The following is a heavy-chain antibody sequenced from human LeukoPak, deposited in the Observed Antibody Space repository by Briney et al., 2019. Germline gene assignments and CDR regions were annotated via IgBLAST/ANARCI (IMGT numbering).Heavy chain of an antibody. D-gene: IGHD4-17*01. CDR2: INHSGST. CDR1: GGSFSGYY. J-gene: IGHJ3*02. CDR3: ARQDYGRAFDI. V-gene: IGHV4-34*01. Sequence: PSETLSLTCAVYGGSFSGYYWSWIRQPPGKGLEWIGEINHSGSTNYNPSLKSRVTISVDASKNQFSLKLSSVTVADTAVYYCARQDYGRAFDIWGQGTMVTVSS.